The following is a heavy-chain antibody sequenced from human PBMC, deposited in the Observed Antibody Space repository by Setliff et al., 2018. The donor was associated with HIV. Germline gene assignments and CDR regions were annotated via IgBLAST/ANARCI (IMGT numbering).Heavy chain of an antibody. D-gene: IGHD4-17*01. CDR3: AKGASFYGDYTFDH. Sequence: SETLSLTCTVSGPSINIHYWSWNRQSAGKGFEWIGYIYSTGSTNYNPSLQRRVTIAMVASRNQFSLKVTSVTAADTAVYYCAKGASFYGDYTFDHWGQGRQVTVSS. J-gene: IGHJ4*02. CDR2: IYSTGST. V-gene: IGHV4-59*11. CDR1: GPSINIHY.